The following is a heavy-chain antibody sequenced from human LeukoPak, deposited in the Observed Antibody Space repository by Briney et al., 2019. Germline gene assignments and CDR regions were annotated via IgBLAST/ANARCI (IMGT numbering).Heavy chain of an antibody. D-gene: IGHD3-22*01. V-gene: IGHV3-30*18. CDR1: GFPFSTYG. J-gene: IGHJ2*01. CDR3: AKEYYYDSSGSPYWYFDL. CDR2: ISYDGSYK. Sequence: GGSLRLSCAASGFPFSTYGMHWVRQAPGKGLEWVAVISYDGSYKYYADSVKGRFTISRDNSKNTLYLQMNSLRAEDTAVYYCAKEYYYDSSGSPYWYFDLWGRGTLVTVSS.